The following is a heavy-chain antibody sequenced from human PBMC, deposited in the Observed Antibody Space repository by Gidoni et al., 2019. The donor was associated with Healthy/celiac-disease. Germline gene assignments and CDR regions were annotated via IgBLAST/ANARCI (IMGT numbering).Heavy chain of an antibody. D-gene: IGHD2-2*01. Sequence: EVQLLESGGGLVQPGGSLRLSCEASGFPFSSYAMSWVRQAAGKGLEWVSAISGRGGSTDYADAVKGRFTISRDNSKNTLYLQMNSLRAEDTAVYYCAKGGPRVRNTAFDIWGQGTMVTVSS. CDR1: GFPFSSYA. V-gene: IGHV3-23*01. J-gene: IGHJ3*02. CDR2: ISGRGGST. CDR3: AKGGPRVRNTAFDI.